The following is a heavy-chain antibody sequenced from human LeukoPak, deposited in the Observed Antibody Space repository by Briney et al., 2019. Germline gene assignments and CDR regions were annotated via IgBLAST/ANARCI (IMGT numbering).Heavy chain of an antibody. Sequence: GGSLRLSCVASGFTFSSRDWMTWVRQAPGKGLEWVANIKQDGSEKNYVDSVKGRFTISRDNAKNSLYLQMNSLRAEDTAVYYCAGYYYDSTTYRDYWGQGTLVTVSS. J-gene: IGHJ4*02. CDR3: AGYYYDSTTYRDY. D-gene: IGHD3-22*01. CDR2: IKQDGSEK. V-gene: IGHV3-7*01. CDR1: GFTFSSRDW.